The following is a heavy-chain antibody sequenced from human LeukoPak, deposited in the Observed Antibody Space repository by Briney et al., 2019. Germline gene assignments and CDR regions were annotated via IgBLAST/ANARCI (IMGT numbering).Heavy chain of an antibody. CDR2: ISGSGGST. CDR1: GFTFSSYA. D-gene: IGHD6-13*01. CDR3: AKDTSSSWFFDY. J-gene: IGHJ4*02. V-gene: IGHV3-23*01. Sequence: GGSLRLSCAASGFTFSSYAMSWVRQAQGKGLEWVSAISGSGGSTYYADSVKGRFTISRDNSKNTLYLQMNSLRAEDTAVYYCAKDTSSSWFFDYWGQGTLVTVSS.